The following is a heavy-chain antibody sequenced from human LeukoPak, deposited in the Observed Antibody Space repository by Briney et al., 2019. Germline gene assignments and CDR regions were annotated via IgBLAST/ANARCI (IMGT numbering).Heavy chain of an antibody. J-gene: IGHJ4*02. D-gene: IGHD2-15*01. CDR2: INYSGST. CDR3: ARRYSSGSNYFDY. CDR1: GGSITSRSYY. V-gene: IGHV4-39*01. Sequence: PSETLSLTCTVSGGSITSRSYYWGWIRQPPGKGLERIGDINYSGSTYYNASLRSRVTMSVDTSRSQFSLKLTSVTAADTAVYYCARRYSSGSNYFDYWGQGTLATVSP.